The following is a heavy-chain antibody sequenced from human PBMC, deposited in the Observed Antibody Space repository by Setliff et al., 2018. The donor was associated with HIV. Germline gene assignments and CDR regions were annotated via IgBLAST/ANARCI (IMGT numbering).Heavy chain of an antibody. J-gene: IGHJ4*02. CDR3: ARAYVTIFGVIIHDY. Sequence: SVKVSCKASGDIFSRYGISWVRQAPGQGLEWMGGIIPIYGTANSAQKFQGRVTITADESTSTAYMELSTLRSEDTAVYYCARAYVTIFGVIIHDYWGQGTLVTVSS. V-gene: IGHV1-69*13. CDR2: IIPIYGTA. D-gene: IGHD3-3*01. CDR1: GDIFSRYG.